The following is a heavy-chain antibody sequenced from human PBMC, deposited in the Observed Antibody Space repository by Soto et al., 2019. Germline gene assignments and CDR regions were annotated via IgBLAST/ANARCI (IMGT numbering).Heavy chain of an antibody. D-gene: IGHD2-2*01. J-gene: IGHJ4*02. CDR1: GFTFSSYA. V-gene: IGHV3-23*01. CDR3: APVDPIVVVPAGWYY. Sequence: PGGSLRLSCAASGFTFSSYAMSWVRQAPGKGLEWVSAISGSGGSTYYADSVKGRFTISRDNSKNTLYLQMNSLRAEDTAVYYCAPVDPIVVVPAGWYYWGQGTLVTVSS. CDR2: ISGSGGST.